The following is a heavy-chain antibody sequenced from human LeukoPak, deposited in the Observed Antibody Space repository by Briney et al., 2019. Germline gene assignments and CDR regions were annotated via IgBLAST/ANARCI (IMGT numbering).Heavy chain of an antibody. D-gene: IGHD4-17*01. V-gene: IGHV1-69*04. CDR2: INPILGIA. CDR3: ARGKDYGDPTKNYYYYGMDV. CDR1: GGTFSSYA. Sequence: SVKVSCKASGGTFSSYAISWVRQAPGQGLEWMGRINPILGIANYAQKFQGRVTITADKSTSTAYMELSSLRSEDTAVYYCARGKDYGDPTKNYYYYGMDVWGQGTTVTVSS. J-gene: IGHJ6*02.